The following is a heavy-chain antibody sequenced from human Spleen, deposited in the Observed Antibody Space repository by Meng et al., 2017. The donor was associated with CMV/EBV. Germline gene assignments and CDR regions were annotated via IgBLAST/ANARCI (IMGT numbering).Heavy chain of an antibody. D-gene: IGHD3-22*01. V-gene: IGHV1-2*02. CDR2: INPNSGGT. CDR1: GYTFTDYY. Sequence: ASVKVSCKASGYTFTDYYIHWVRQAPGQGPEWMGWINPNSGGTNYAQKFQGRVTMTRDTSISTAYMDLRRLRSDDTAVYYCARVIGWGVYYYGMDVWGQGTTVTVSS. J-gene: IGHJ6*02. CDR3: ARVIGWGVYYYGMDV.